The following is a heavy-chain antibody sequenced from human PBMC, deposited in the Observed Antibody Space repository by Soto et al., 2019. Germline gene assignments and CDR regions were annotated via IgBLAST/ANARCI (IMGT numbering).Heavy chain of an antibody. CDR1: GFTFSSYW. Sequence: GGSLRLSCAGSGFTFSSYWMHWVRQAPGKGLVWVSRISSDGSSIRYADSVKGRFTISRDNAKNMVYLQMNRLTAEDTAVYYCGRTGTTGVIDYWGQGTLVTVSS. CDR3: GRTGTTGVIDY. V-gene: IGHV3-74*01. CDR2: ISSDGSSI. D-gene: IGHD1-1*01. J-gene: IGHJ4*02.